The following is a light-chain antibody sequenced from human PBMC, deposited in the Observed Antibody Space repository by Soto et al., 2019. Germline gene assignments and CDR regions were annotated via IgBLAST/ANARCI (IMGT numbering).Light chain of an antibody. J-gene: IGKJ2*01. CDR2: AAS. CDR1: QGISNY. CDR3: MQALQTQYT. Sequence: DIQMTQSPSSLSASVGDRVTITCRASQGISNYLAWFQQKPGKAPKSLIYAASSLQSGVPSKFSGSGSGTDFTLKISRVEAEDVGVYYCMQALQTQYTFGQGTKVDIK. V-gene: IGKV1-16*02.